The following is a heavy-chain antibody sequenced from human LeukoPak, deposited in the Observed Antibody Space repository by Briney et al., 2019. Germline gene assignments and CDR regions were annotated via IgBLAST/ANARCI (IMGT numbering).Heavy chain of an antibody. V-gene: IGHV3-48*04. CDR1: GFTFSSYS. CDR3: AELGITMIGGV. D-gene: IGHD3-10*02. Sequence: GGSLRLSCTGSGFTFSSYSMNWVRQAPGKGLEWVSYISSSGSTIYYADSVKGRFTISRDNAKNSLYLQMNSLRAEDTAVYYCAELGITMIGGVWGKGTTVTISS. J-gene: IGHJ6*04. CDR2: ISSSGSTI.